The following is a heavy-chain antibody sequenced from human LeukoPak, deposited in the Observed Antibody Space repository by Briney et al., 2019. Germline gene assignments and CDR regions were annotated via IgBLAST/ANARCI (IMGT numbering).Heavy chain of an antibody. D-gene: IGHD6-13*01. CDR2: IYTSGST. V-gene: IGHV4-61*02. CDR3: ARAYPIAY. Sequence: SQALPLTYTVSGGSISSGSYYWSWIRQPAGKGLEWIGRIYTSGSTNYNPSLKSRVTISVDTSKNKFSLKLSSVTAADTAVYYCARAYPIAYWGQGTLVTVSS. CDR1: GGSISSGSYY. J-gene: IGHJ4*02.